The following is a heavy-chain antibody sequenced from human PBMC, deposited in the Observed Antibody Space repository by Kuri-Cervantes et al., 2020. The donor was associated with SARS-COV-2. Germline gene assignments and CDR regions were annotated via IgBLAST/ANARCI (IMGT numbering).Heavy chain of an antibody. D-gene: IGHD3-3*01. J-gene: IGHJ4*02. CDR1: GGSISSSSYY. CDR2: IYYSGST. V-gene: IGHV4-39*01. CDR3: ATHYDFWSAFDY. Sequence: GSLRLSCTVSGGSISSSSYYWGWIRQPPGKGLEWIGSIYYSGSTYCNPPLKSRVTISVDTSKNQFSLKLSSVTAADTAVYYCATHYDFWSAFDYWGQGTLVTVSS.